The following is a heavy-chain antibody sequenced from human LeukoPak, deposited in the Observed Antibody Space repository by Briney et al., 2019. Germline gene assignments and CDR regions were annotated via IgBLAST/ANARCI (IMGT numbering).Heavy chain of an antibody. V-gene: IGHV3-30*18. CDR2: ISYDGSNK. Sequence: GGSLRLSCAASGFTFSSYGMHWVRQAPGKGLEWVAVISYDGSNKYYADSVKGRFTISRDNSKNTLYLQMNSLRAEDTAVYYCAKIFHEATDDYWGQGTLVTVSS. D-gene: IGHD5-12*01. CDR1: GFTFSSYG. CDR3: AKIFHEATDDY. J-gene: IGHJ4*02.